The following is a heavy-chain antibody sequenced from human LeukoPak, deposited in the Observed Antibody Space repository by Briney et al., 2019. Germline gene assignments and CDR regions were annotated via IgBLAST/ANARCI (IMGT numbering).Heavy chain of an antibody. CDR2: IKSKTDGGTT. J-gene: IGHJ4*02. CDR1: GFTFSNAW. V-gene: IGHV3-15*01. Sequence: GGSLRLSCAASGFTFSNAWMSWVRQAQGPGLELVGRIKSKTDGGTTDYAAPVKGRFTISRDDSKNTLYRQTNSLKTEDTAVYYRTTRRDGWGQGTLVTVSS. D-gene: IGHD5-24*01. CDR3: TTRRDG.